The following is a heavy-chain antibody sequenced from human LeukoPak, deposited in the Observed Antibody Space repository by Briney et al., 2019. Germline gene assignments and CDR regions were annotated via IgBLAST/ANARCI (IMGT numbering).Heavy chain of an antibody. D-gene: IGHD6-13*01. Sequence: PSETLSLTCTASGGSISSYYWSWVRQPPGKGLEWVGYIYYSGSTNYNPSLKSLVTISVDSSKNQFSLKLSSVTAADTAVYYCARGPAGTRFVWFDPWGQGTLVTVSS. J-gene: IGHJ5*02. V-gene: IGHV4-59*01. CDR2: IYYSGST. CDR3: ARGPAGTRFVWFDP. CDR1: GGSISSYY.